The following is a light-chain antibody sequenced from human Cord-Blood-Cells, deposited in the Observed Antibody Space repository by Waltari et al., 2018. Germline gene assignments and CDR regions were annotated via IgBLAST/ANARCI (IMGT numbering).Light chain of an antibody. CDR1: SLRSYY. CDR2: GTN. J-gene: IGLJ3*02. Sequence: SSELTQDPAVSVALGQTVRITCQGDSLRSYYASWYQQKPGQAPVLVIYGTNNRPSGIPDRFSGSSSVNTAALTITGAQAEDEADYYCNSRDSSGNHPWVFGGGTKLTVL. V-gene: IGLV3-19*01. CDR3: NSRDSSGNHPWV.